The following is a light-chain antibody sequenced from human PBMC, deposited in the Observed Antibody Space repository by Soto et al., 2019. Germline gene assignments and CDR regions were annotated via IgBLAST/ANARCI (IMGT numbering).Light chain of an antibody. J-gene: IGKJ2*01. V-gene: IGKV1-17*03. CDR1: QDISRF. CDR3: LQHNTYPDT. Sequence: DVRMAQSPSAMSASVGDRVTIACRASQDISRFVAWFQHKPGRAPERLIYETSNLQPGVPSRFSRSGSGKEFTLAISGLQPEDFATYYCLQHNTYPDTFGQGT. CDR2: ETS.